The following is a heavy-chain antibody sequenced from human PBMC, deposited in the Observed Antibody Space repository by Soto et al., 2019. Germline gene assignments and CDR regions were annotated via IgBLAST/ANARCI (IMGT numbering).Heavy chain of an antibody. V-gene: IGHV3-23*01. CDR3: AKVYDSSGYYLMLQYFDY. CDR1: VFTFSSYA. J-gene: IGHJ4*02. D-gene: IGHD3-22*01. CDR2: ISGSGGST. Sequence: PGWSLRLSCAASVFTFSSYAMSWVRQAPGKGLEWVSAISGSGGSTYYADSVKGRFTISRDNSKNTLYLQMNSLRAEDTAVYYCAKVYDSSGYYLMLQYFDYWGQGTLVTVSS.